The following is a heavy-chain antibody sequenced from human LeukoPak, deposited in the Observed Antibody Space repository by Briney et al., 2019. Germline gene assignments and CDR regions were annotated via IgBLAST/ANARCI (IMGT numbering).Heavy chain of an antibody. Sequence: PSQTLSLTCTVSGGSISSGGYYLSWIRQHPGKGLEWIGYIYYSGSTYYNPSLKSRVTISVDTSKNQFSLKLSSVTAADTAVYYCARVGMIVVVFDYWGQGTLVTVSS. CDR2: IYYSGST. J-gene: IGHJ4*02. CDR1: GGSISSGGYY. CDR3: ARVGMIVVVFDY. V-gene: IGHV4-31*03. D-gene: IGHD3-22*01.